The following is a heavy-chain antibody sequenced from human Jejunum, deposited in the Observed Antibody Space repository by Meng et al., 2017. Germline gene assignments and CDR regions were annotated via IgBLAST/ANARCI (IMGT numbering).Heavy chain of an antibody. CDR3: AGRSYNYDDYFDF. J-gene: IGHJ4*02. Sequence: QVQMEQSGAEVRKPGASVKVSCRASGYTLNGFYMHWVRQAPGQGLEWMGRINTNTGSTNYAQNFKGSITLTRDTSTVYMEVNRLRSDDTAMYYCAGRSYNYDDYFDFWGRGTLVTVSS. CDR1: GYTLNGFY. V-gene: IGHV1-2*06. CDR2: INTNTGST. D-gene: IGHD5-24*01.